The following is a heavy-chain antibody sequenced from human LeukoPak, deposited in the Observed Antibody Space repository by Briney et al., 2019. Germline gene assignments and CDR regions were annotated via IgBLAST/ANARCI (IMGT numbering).Heavy chain of an antibody. CDR1: GFTFSSYS. CDR2: ISSSSTYI. CDR3: ARDSSSSPDY. V-gene: IGHV3-21*01. Sequence: GESLKISCAASGFTFSSYSMNWVRQAPGKGLEWVSSISSSSTYISYADSVKGRFTISRDNAKNSLYLQMNSLRAEDTAVYYCARDSSSSPDYWGQGTLVTVSS. J-gene: IGHJ4*02.